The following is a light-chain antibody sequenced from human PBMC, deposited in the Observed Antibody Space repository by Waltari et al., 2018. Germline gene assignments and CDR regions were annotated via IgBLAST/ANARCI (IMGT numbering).Light chain of an antibody. Sequence: QSGLTQPASVSGSPGQSIPLPCTGTSSAVGNYNLVSWYQQYPGKAPKLMVYEVTKRTSGVSDRFSGSKSGNTASLTISGLQSEDEADYYCCSYAGLGIYVFGTGTKVTVL. CDR3: CSYAGLGIYV. V-gene: IGLV2-23*02. CDR2: EVT. J-gene: IGLJ1*01. CDR1: SSAVGNYNL.